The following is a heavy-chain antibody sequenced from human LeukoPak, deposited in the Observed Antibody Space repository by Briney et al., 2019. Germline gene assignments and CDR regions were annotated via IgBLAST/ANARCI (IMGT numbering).Heavy chain of an antibody. Sequence: GGSLRLSCAASGFTFSSYAMSWVRQAPGKGLEWVSAISGSGGSTYYADSVKGRFTISRDNSENTLYLQMNSLRAEDTAVYYCAKAGSSWFGVDYWGQGTLVTVSS. CDR2: ISGSGGST. CDR1: GFTFSSYA. CDR3: AKAGSSWFGVDY. J-gene: IGHJ4*02. V-gene: IGHV3-23*01. D-gene: IGHD6-13*01.